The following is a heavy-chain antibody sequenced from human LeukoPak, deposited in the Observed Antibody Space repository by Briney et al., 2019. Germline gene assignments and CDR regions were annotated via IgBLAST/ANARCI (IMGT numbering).Heavy chain of an antibody. V-gene: IGHV4-59*01. CDR1: GDSINNYY. D-gene: IGHD6-13*01. CDR2: IHYSGIT. CDR3: ARSAATGTHNWFDP. J-gene: IGHJ5*02. Sequence: PSETLSLTCTVSGDSINNYYWSWIRQPPGKGLEYIGYIHYSGITNYNPSLKSRVTISVDTSKNQFSLRLSSVTAADTAVYYCARSAATGTHNWFDPWGQGTLVTVSS.